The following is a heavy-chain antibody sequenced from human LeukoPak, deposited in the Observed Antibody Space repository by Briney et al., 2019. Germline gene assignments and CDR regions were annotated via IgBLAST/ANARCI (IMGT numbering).Heavy chain of an antibody. V-gene: IGHV3-74*01. CDR3: ARSFAADC. D-gene: IGHD6-13*01. J-gene: IGHJ4*02. CDR2: INTDGSST. Sequence: PGGSLRLSCAASGSIFSSYWMHWVRHAPGKGLAWVSRINTDGSSTSYADSVKGRFTISRDNAKNSLYLQMNSLRAEDTAVYYCARSFAADCWGQGTLVTVSS. CDR1: GSIFSSYW.